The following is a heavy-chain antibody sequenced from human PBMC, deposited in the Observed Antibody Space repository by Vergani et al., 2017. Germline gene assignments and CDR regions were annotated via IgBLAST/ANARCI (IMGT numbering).Heavy chain of an antibody. CDR2: INAGNGNT. V-gene: IGHV1-3*01. D-gene: IGHD2-2*01. J-gene: IGHJ5*02. CDR1: GYTFTSYA. Sequence: QVQLVQSGAEVKKPGASVKVSCKASGYTFTSYAMHWMRQAPGQRLEWMGWINAGNGNTKYSQKFQGRVTITRDTSAITAYMELSSLRSEDTAVYYCASEAGVGYCSSTSCYGWFDPWGQGTLVTVSS. CDR3: ASEAGVGYCSSTSCYGWFDP.